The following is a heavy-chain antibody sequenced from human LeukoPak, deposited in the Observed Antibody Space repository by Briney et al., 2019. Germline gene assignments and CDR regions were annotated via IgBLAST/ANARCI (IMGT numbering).Heavy chain of an antibody. CDR3: ARGGMGIQLWPFDY. V-gene: IGHV1-46*02. Sequence: ASVKVSCRASGYXFNSYYMHWVRQAPGQGLEWLGIINPSSGSTTYAQKFQGRVTMTRNTSTSTVYLELSSLRSEDTAVYYCARGGMGIQLWPFDYWGQGTLITVSS. D-gene: IGHD5-18*01. CDR1: GYXFNSYY. J-gene: IGHJ4*02. CDR2: INPSSGST.